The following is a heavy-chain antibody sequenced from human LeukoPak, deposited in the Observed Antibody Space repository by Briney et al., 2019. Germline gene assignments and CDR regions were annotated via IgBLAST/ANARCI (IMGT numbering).Heavy chain of an antibody. CDR1: GYTFTSYG. J-gene: IGHJ3*02. V-gene: IGHV1-18*01. CDR3: ARGITIFGVAADAFDI. Sequence: ASVKVSCKASGYTFTSYGISLVRQAPGQGLEWMGGVSAYNGNTNYAQKLQGRVTMTTDTSTSTAYMELRSLRSDDTAVYYCARGITIFGVAADAFDIWGQGTMVTVSS. CDR2: VSAYNGNT. D-gene: IGHD3-3*01.